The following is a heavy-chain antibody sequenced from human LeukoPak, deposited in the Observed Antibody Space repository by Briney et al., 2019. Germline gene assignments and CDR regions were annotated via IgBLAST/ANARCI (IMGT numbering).Heavy chain of an antibody. CDR3: AESIAANGTVY. V-gene: IGHV3-23*01. J-gene: IGHJ4*02. Sequence: GGSLRLSCAASGFTFGSYAMNWVLQAPGKGLKLVSFISDSGGRTYYADSVKGRFTISRDNSKNTLFLQMSRLRAEDTGVYYCAESIAANGTVYWGQGTQVTVSS. CDR2: ISDSGGRT. D-gene: IGHD6-13*01. CDR1: GFTFGSYA.